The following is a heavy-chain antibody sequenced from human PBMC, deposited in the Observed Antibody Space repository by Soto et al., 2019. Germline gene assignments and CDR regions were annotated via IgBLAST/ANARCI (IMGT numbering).Heavy chain of an antibody. Sequence: EVQLVESGGGLVQPGGSLRLSCAASGFTFSSYWMHWVRQAPGKGLLWVSGINSDGSSTSYADSVKGRFTISRDNDKNTLYLQMNSLRAEDTAVYYCVRTSMVVAAATREDYWGQGALGTVSS. V-gene: IGHV3-74*01. CDR3: VRTSMVVAAATREDY. CDR2: INSDGSST. J-gene: IGHJ4*02. D-gene: IGHD2-15*01. CDR1: GFTFSSYW.